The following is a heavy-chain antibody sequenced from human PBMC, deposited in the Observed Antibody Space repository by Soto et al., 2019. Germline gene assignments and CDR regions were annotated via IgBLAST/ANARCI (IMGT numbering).Heavy chain of an antibody. V-gene: IGHV3-11*04. CDR1: GFTFSDYY. CDR2: ISSSGSTI. D-gene: IGHD2-15*01. J-gene: IGHJ4*02. CDR3: AKDIGSGGCYWSATLDY. Sequence: PGGSLRLSCAASGFTFSDYYMSWIRQAPGKGLEWVSYISSSGSTIYYADSVKGRFTISRDNSKNTLYLQMNSLRAEDTAVYYCAKDIGSGGCYWSATLDYWGQGTLVTVSS.